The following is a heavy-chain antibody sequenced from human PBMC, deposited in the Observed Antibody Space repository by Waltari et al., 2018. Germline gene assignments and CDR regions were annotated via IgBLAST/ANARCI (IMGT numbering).Heavy chain of an antibody. V-gene: IGHV4-34*01. CDR2: INHRGST. CDR1: GGSFSGYY. J-gene: IGHJ5*02. D-gene: IGHD3-10*01. Sequence: QVQLQQWGAGLLKPSETLSLTCAVYGGSFSGYYWSWIRQPPGKGLEWIGEINHRGSTNYNPSIKSRVTISVDTSKNQFSLKLSSVTAADTAVYYCARGVRFPFYNWFDPWGQGTLVTVSS. CDR3: ARGVRFPFYNWFDP.